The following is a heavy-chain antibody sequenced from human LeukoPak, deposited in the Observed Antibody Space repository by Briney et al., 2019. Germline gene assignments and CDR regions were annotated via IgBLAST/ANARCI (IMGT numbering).Heavy chain of an antibody. Sequence: ASVKVSCKASGYTFTSYDINWVRQATGQGLEWMGWINPNSGNTGYAQKFQGRVTMTRNTSISTAYMELSSLRSEDTAVYYCARRSGWYGRRRNWFDPWGQGTLVTVSS. V-gene: IGHV1-8*01. CDR1: GYTFTSYD. D-gene: IGHD6-19*01. CDR2: INPNSGNT. J-gene: IGHJ5*02. CDR3: ARRSGWYGRRRNWFDP.